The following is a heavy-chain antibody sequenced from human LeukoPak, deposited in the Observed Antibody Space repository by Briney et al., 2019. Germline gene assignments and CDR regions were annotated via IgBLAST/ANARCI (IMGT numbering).Heavy chain of an antibody. CDR2: IIPILGIA. D-gene: IGHD5-18*01. Sequence: ASVKVSCKASGGTFSSYAISWVRQAPGHGLEWMGRIIPILGIANYAQKFQGRVTITADKSTSTAYMELSSLRSEDTAVYYCARAERDYSYGSPLHDAFHIWGQGTMVTVSS. V-gene: IGHV1-69*04. CDR3: ARAERDYSYGSPLHDAFHI. J-gene: IGHJ3*02. CDR1: GGTFSSYA.